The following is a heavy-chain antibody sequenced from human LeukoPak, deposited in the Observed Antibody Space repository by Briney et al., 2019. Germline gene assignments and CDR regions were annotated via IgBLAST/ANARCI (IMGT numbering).Heavy chain of an antibody. Sequence: GGSLRLSCAASGFTITTYWMHWVRQAPGRGLVWVSRINSDGSRTDYADSVKGRFTISRDNAKNTLDLQMNTLRVEDTAVYYCARDGRSPSDAFDIWGQGTMVTVSS. CDR1: GFTITTYW. CDR3: ARDGRSPSDAFDI. CDR2: INSDGSRT. V-gene: IGHV3-74*01. J-gene: IGHJ3*02. D-gene: IGHD6-6*01.